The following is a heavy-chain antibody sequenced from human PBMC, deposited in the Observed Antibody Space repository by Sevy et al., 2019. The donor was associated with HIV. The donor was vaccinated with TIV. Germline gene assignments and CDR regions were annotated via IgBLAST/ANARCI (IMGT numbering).Heavy chain of an antibody. CDR2: ISSSSSYI. D-gene: IGHD5-12*01. V-gene: IGHV3-21*01. CDR1: GFTFSSYS. Sequence: GGSLRLSCAASGFTFSSYSMNWVRQAPGKGLEWVSSISSSSSYIYYADSVKGRFTISRDNAKNSLYLQMNSLRAEDTAVYYCASPGAITQYYYYYGMDVWGQRTTVTVSS. CDR3: ASPGAITQYYYYYGMDV. J-gene: IGHJ6*02.